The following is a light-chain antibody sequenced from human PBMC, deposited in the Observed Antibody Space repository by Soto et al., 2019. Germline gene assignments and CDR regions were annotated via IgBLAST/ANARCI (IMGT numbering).Light chain of an antibody. J-gene: IGKJ4*01. CDR2: DAS. V-gene: IGKV1-33*01. Sequence: DIQMTQSPSSLSASVGDRVTITCQASQDISNYLNWYQQQPGKAPKLLIYDASNLETGVPSRFSGSGSGTDFTFTISSLQPEDIATYYCQQYDNLPRTFGGGTKVEIK. CDR1: QDISNY. CDR3: QQYDNLPRT.